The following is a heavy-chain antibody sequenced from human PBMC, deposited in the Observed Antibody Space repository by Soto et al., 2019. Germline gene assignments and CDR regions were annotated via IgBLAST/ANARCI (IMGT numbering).Heavy chain of an antibody. D-gene: IGHD1-26*01. CDR3: ARVFVGWELPRGFDY. V-gene: IGHV1-18*01. Sequence: QVQLVQSGAEVKKPGASVKVSCKASGYTFTSYVISGVRQTPGQGLEWMGWISAYNGNTNYAQKLQGRVTLTTDTSTSTAYMELRSLRSDDTAVYYCARVFVGWELPRGFDYGGQVTLVTVSS. CDR2: ISAYNGNT. J-gene: IGHJ4*02. CDR1: GYTFTSYV.